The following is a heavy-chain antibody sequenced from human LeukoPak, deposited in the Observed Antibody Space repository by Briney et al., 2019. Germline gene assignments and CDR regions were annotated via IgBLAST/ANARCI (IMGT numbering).Heavy chain of an antibody. J-gene: IGHJ5*02. V-gene: IGHV3-23*01. D-gene: IGHD2-15*01. Sequence: GGSLRLSCAASGFTFSSYAMSWVRQAPGKRLEWVSAISGGGGTTYYADSVKGRFTISRDNSKNTLFLQMNSLRAEDTAVYYCAGSLAARDAFDPWGQGTLVTVSS. CDR3: AGSLAARDAFDP. CDR2: ISGGGGTT. CDR1: GFTFSSYA.